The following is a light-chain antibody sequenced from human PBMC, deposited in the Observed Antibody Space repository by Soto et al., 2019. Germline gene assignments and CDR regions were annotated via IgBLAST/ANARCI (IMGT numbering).Light chain of an antibody. J-gene: IGKJ2*02. CDR1: QSVSSNS. Sequence: EIVLTQSPGTLSLSPGERATLSCRASQSVSSNSLAWYQQKPVQAPKLLIHGTSTRATGIPDRFSGSGSGTDFTLTISRLEPEDFAVYYCQQYGSSRPWTFGQGTKLEIK. CDR3: QQYGSSRPWT. V-gene: IGKV3-20*01. CDR2: GTS.